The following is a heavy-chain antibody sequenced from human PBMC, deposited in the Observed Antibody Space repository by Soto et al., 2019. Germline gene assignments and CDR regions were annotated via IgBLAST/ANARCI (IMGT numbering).Heavy chain of an antibody. CDR3: ARDKIPGLFDC. CDR2: INHSGST. D-gene: IGHD2-21*01. Sequence: PSETLSLTCAVYGGSFSGYYWTWIRQPPGTGLEWIGEINHSGSTNYNPSLKSRVTISVDTSKNQFSLKLTSVTAADTAVYYCARDKIPGLFDCCGQGILV. CDR1: GGSFSGYY. V-gene: IGHV4-34*01. J-gene: IGHJ4*02.